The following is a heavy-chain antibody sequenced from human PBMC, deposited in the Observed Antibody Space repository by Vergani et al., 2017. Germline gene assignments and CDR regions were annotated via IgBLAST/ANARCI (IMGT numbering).Heavy chain of an antibody. J-gene: IGHJ6*02. CDR1: GFTFDDSA. D-gene: IGHD2-2*01. Sequence: EVQLVESGGGLVQHGRSLRLSCAASGFTFDDSAMHWVRQAPGKGLEWVSGISWTSGSIGYADSVKGRFTISRDNAKNSLYLQMNSLRAEDTALYYCAKDISQYCSSTSCYYYYYGMDVWGQGTTVTVSS. CDR2: ISWTSGSI. V-gene: IGHV3-9*01. CDR3: AKDISQYCSSTSCYYYYYGMDV.